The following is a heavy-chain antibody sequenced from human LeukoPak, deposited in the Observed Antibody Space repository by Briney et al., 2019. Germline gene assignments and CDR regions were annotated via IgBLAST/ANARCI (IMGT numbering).Heavy chain of an antibody. CDR3: VRGASGWSLGY. J-gene: IGHJ4*02. V-gene: IGHV3-21*01. Sequence: GGSLRLSCAASGFTFSTYSMNWVRQAPGKGLEWVSSITSSRTYMYYADSVKGRFTISGDNAKNSLYLQMNSLRAEDTAVYYCVRGASGWSLGYWGQGTLVTVSS. CDR1: GFTFSTYS. CDR2: ITSSRTYM. D-gene: IGHD6-19*01.